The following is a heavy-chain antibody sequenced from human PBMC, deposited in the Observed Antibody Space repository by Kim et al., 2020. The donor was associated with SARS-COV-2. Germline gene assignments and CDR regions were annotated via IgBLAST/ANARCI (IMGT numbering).Heavy chain of an antibody. Sequence: GGSLRLSCTASGFTFGDYAMSWVRQAPGKGLEWVGFIRSKAYGGTTEYAASVKGRFTISRDDSKSIAYLQMNSLKTEDTAVYYCTRRLIHGGFVVVVAAAYYFDYWGQGTLVTVSS. CDR3: TRRLIHGGFVVVVAAAYYFDY. D-gene: IGHD2-15*01. CDR1: GFTFGDYA. J-gene: IGHJ4*02. V-gene: IGHV3-49*04. CDR2: IRSKAYGGTT.